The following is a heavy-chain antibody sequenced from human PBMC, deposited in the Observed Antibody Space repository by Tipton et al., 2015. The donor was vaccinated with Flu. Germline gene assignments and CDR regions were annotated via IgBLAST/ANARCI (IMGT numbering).Heavy chain of an antibody. CDR1: GYTFTSYG. Sequence: QLVQSGAEVKKPGASVKVSCKASGYTFTSYGISWVRQAPGQGLEWMGWISAYNGNTNYAQKLQGRVTMTTDTSTSTAYMELRSLRSDDTAVYYCARWCLVDSSGYRILYYYYYGMDVWGQGTTVPVSS. D-gene: IGHD3-22*01. CDR2: ISAYNGNT. J-gene: IGHJ6*02. CDR3: ARWCLVDSSGYRILYYYYYGMDV. V-gene: IGHV1-18*01.